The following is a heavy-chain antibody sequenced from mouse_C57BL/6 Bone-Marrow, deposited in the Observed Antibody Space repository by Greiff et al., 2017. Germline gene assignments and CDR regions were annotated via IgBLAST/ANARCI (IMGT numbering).Heavy chain of an antibody. CDR2: IYPSDSET. D-gene: IGHD2-5*01. V-gene: IGHV1-61*01. Sequence: VQLQQPGAELVRPGSSVKLSCKASGYTFTSYWMDWVQQRPGQGLEWIGNIYPSDSETHYNQKFKDKATLTVDKSSSTAYIQLSSLTSEDSAVYFCARADSNSAWFAYWGQGTLVTVSA. J-gene: IGHJ3*01. CDR1: GYTFTSYW. CDR3: ARADSNSAWFAY.